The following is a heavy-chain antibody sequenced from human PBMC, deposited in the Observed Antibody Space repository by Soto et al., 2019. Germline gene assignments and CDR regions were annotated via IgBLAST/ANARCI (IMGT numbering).Heavy chain of an antibody. D-gene: IGHD3-10*01. CDR2: ISYDGSNK. V-gene: IGHV3-30*18. CDR3: AKDVGANRSIDY. J-gene: IGHJ4*02. Sequence: QVQLVESGGGVVQPGRSLRLSCAASGFTFISYGMHWVRQAPGKGLEWVAAISYDGSNKYYLDSVMGRFTISRDNSKNTLYRQMSSQRAEDSALYYCAKDVGANRSIDYCGQGILVTVSS. CDR1: GFTFISYG.